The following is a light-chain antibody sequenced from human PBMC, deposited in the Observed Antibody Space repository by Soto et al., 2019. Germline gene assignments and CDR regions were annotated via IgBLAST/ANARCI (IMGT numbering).Light chain of an antibody. J-gene: IGKJ4*01. CDR2: GAS. Sequence: ESVLTQSPGTLSLYPGERATLSCRASQSVSSSYLAWYQQKPGQAPRLLIYGASSRATGIPDRFSGSGSGTDFTLTISRLEPEDFGVYYCQQYGNSPFNFGGGTKVDIK. V-gene: IGKV3-20*01. CDR1: QSVSSSY. CDR3: QQYGNSPFN.